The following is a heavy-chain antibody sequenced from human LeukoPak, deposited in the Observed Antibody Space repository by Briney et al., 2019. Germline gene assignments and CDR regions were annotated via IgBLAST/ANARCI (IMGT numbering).Heavy chain of an antibody. CDR1: GFTFSSYV. V-gene: IGHV3-23*01. CDR3: AKDLRWLETHYYYGMDV. J-gene: IGHJ6*02. D-gene: IGHD5-12*01. CDR2: ISGSGTTT. Sequence: GGSLRLSCAASGFTFSSYVMGWVRQAPGKGPEWVSAISGSGTTTYYADAVKGRFTISRDNSKNTLYLQMNSLRAEDTAVYYCAKDLRWLETHYYYGMDVWGQGTTVTVSS.